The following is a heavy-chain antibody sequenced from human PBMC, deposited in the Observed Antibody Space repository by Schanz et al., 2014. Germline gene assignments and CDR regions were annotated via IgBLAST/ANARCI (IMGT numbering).Heavy chain of an antibody. Sequence: EVQLLESGGGLVQPGGSLRLSCASSGFSFTTYAMSWVRQAPGKGLEWVSSISSGGGSTYYADSVKGRFTISSDNSKSTLYLQMSSLRAEDTAVYYCARIGGSVFDYWAQGTLVTVSS. CDR1: GFSFTTYA. CDR2: ISSGGGST. V-gene: IGHV3-23*01. J-gene: IGHJ4*02. CDR3: ARIGGSVFDY. D-gene: IGHD3-10*01.